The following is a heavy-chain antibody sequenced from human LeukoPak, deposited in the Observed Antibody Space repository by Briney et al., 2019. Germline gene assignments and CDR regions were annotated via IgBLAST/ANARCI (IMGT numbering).Heavy chain of an antibody. CDR1: GGSISTESYF. CDR3: ARQVATGPYYYYFMDV. D-gene: IGHD1-1*01. CDR2: IYYSGST. Sequence: SETLSLTCTVSGGSISTESYFWGWVRQPPGMELEWIGNIYYSGSTYYNPSLKSRLTISVDTSKNRFSLRLISVTAADTAVYYCARQVATGPYYYYFMDVWGKGTTVTVSS. J-gene: IGHJ6*03. V-gene: IGHV4-39*01.